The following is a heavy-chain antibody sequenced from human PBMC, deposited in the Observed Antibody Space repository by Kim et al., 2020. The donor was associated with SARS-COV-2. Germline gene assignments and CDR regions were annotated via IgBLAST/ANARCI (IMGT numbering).Heavy chain of an antibody. CDR1: GFTFSSHW. Sequence: GGSLRLSCVASGFTFSSHWMHWVRQVPGKGLVGVSRINPDGTSTTYADSVKGRFTISRDNAKNTLSLQMNSPRVEDTAVYYCVKDSSSSSWGQGTLVTVSS. V-gene: IGHV3-74*01. CDR3: VKDSSSSS. J-gene: IGHJ4*02. D-gene: IGHD6-19*01. CDR2: INPDGTST.